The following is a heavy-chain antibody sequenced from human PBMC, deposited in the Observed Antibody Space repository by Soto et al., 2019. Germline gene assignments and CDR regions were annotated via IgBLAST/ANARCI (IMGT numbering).Heavy chain of an antibody. V-gene: IGHV3-20*01. Sequence: EVQLVESGGGVVRPGGSLRLSCAASGFTFDDYGMSWVRQAPGKGLEWVSGINWNGGSTGYADSVKGRFTISRDNAKNSLYLQMNSLSAEDTALYHCARDLGEPHPDEVVPAAIRIVGNWFDPWGQGTLVTVSS. CDR3: ARDLGEPHPDEVVPAAIRIVGNWFDP. CDR1: GFTFDDYG. D-gene: IGHD2-2*01. CDR2: INWNGGST. J-gene: IGHJ5*02.